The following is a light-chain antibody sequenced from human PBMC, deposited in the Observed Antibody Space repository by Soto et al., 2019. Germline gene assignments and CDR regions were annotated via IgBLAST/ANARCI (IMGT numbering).Light chain of an antibody. CDR1: RSNIGAGYD. J-gene: IGLJ3*02. CDR2: SNN. V-gene: IGLV1-44*01. CDR3: AAWDDSLNGPV. Sequence: QSVLTQPPSVSGASGQRVTISCTGSRSNIGAGYDVHWYQQLPGTAPKVIIYSNNQRPSGVPDRFSGSKSGTSASLAISGLQSEDEADYHCAAWDDSLNGPVFGGGTKLTVL.